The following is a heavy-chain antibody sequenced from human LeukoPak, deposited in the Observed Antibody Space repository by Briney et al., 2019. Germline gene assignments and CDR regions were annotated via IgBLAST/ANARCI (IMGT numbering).Heavy chain of an antibody. CDR3: ARGYYDSSGYYYEDAFDI. CDR2: IYHSGST. D-gene: IGHD3-22*01. J-gene: IGHJ3*02. V-gene: IGHV4-30-2*01. CDR1: GGSISSGGYS. Sequence: SETLSLTCAVSGGSISSGGYSWSWIRQPPGKGLEWIGYIYHSGSTYYNPSLKSRVTISVYRSKNQFSLKLSSVTAADTAVYYCARGYYDSSGYYYEDAFDIWGQGTMVTVSS.